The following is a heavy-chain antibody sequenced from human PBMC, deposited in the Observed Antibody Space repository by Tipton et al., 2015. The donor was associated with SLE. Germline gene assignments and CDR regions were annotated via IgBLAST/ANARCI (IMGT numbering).Heavy chain of an antibody. V-gene: IGHV4-59*11. Sequence: TLSLTCSVSGGSISSHYWSWVRQSPGKGLEWIGYIHHTGSSAYNPSLKSRVTASVDTSKNQVSLRLNSVTAADTAVYFCARQSCIVGNCYFDYWGQGTLVTVSS. CDR2: IHHTGSS. CDR3: ARQSCIVGNCYFDY. CDR1: GGSISSHY. D-gene: IGHD2-15*01. J-gene: IGHJ4*02.